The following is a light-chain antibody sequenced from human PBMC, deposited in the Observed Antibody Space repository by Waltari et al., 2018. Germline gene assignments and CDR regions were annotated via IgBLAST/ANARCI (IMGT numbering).Light chain of an antibody. CDR1: SSDFGGYDY. CDR2: DVV. J-gene: IGLJ3*02. V-gene: IGLV2-14*03. CDR3: CSYKRGATWV. Sequence: QSVLTQPASVSGSPGQSITISCTGTSSDFGGYDYVPWYQQSPGKPPKPIIYDVVKRPSGVSTRFSASKSDNTASLTISVLQAEDEGDYYCCSYKRGATWVFGGGTALTVL.